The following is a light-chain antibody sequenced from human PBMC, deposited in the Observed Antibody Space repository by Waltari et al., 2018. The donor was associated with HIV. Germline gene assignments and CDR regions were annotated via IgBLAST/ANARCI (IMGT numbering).Light chain of an antibody. CDR2: EVN. J-gene: IGLJ1*01. Sequence: QSALTQPASVSGSPGQSITIPCTGTSSDIGYYDPVSWYQQHPGKAPKLMIYEVNNRPSGISNRFSGSKSGNTASLTISGLQAEDEADYYCSSHTTSSTLYVFGTGTKVTVL. CDR1: SSDIGYYDP. CDR3: SSHTTSSTLYV. V-gene: IGLV2-14*01.